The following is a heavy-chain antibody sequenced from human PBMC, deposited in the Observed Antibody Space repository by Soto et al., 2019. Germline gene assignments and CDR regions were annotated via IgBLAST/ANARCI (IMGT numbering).Heavy chain of an antibody. V-gene: IGHV4-34*01. J-gene: IGHJ4*02. CDR1: GGSFSGYY. CDR3: ARDVDSPFDY. CDR2: INHSGST. D-gene: IGHD2-15*01. Sequence: SETLSLTCAVYGGSFSGYYWSWIRQPPGKGLEWIGEINHSGSTNYNPSLKSRVTISVDTSKNQFSLKLSSVTAADTAVYYCARDVDSPFDYWGQGTLVTVSS.